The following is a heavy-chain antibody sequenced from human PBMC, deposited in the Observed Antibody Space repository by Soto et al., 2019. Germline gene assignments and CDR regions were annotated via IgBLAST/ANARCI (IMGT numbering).Heavy chain of an antibody. J-gene: IGHJ5*02. Sequence: QVQLVQSGAEVKKPGSSVKVSCKASGGTFSSYAISWVRQAPGQGLGWMGGIIPIFGTANYEQKFQGRVTITADESTSTAYMELSSLRSEDTAVYYCARDIVEWGSFWFDPWGQGTLVTVSS. V-gene: IGHV1-69*01. D-gene: IGHD2-15*01. CDR3: ARDIVEWGSFWFDP. CDR2: IIPIFGTA. CDR1: GGTFSSYA.